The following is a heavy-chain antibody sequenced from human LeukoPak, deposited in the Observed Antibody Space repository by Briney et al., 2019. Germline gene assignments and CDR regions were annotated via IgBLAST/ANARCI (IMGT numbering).Heavy chain of an antibody. J-gene: IGHJ4*02. D-gene: IGHD4-23*01. Sequence: GGSLRLSCAASGFTFSSYAMHWVRQAPGKGLEWVAVISYDGSNKYYADSVKGRFTISRDNSKNTLYLQMNSLRAEDTAVYYCARDKYGGNVFDYWGQGTLVTVSS. CDR3: ARDKYGGNVFDY. CDR2: ISYDGSNK. V-gene: IGHV3-30*04. CDR1: GFTFSSYA.